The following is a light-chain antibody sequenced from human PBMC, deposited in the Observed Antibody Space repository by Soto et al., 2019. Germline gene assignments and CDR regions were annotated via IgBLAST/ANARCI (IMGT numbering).Light chain of an antibody. Sequence: EIVLTQSPDTLSLSPGERATLSCRASQSVSTNSLAWYRQRPGQAPRPLIYGASSRATGTPDRFSGSGSGTDFTLIISSLEPEDFAVYYCQQRGNWPKTFGRGTKVDIK. CDR3: QQRGNWPKT. CDR2: GAS. CDR1: QSVSTNS. J-gene: IGKJ1*01. V-gene: IGKV3D-20*02.